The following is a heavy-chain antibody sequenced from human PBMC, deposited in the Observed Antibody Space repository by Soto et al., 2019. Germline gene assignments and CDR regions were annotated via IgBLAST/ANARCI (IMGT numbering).Heavy chain of an antibody. J-gene: IGHJ6*02. Sequence: SETLSLTCTVSGYSISSGSYWAWIRQPPVKGPEWIASIYHGGTTFYHPSLKSRITISVDTSNNQFSLKLASVTAADPAVYYCARGRSGSYYRGGYYYGMDVWGQGTKVSVSS. CDR3: ARGRSGSYYRGGYYYGMDV. CDR2: IYHGGTT. CDR1: GYSISSGSY. V-gene: IGHV4-38-2*02. D-gene: IGHD1-26*01.